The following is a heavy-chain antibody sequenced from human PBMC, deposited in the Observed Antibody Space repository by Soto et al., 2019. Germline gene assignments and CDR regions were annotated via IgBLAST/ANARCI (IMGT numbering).Heavy chain of an antibody. V-gene: IGHV3-23*01. CDR1: GFTFSSYA. CDR2: ISGSGGST. J-gene: IGHJ6*02. D-gene: IGHD3-22*01. Sequence: PGGSLRLSCAASGFTFSSYAMSWVRQAPGKGLEWVSAISGSGGSTYYADSVKGRFTISRDNSKNTLYLQMNSLRAEDTAVYYCAKVGNYYDSSALSTPYYYYGMDVWGQGTTVTVSS. CDR3: AKVGNYYDSSALSTPYYYYGMDV.